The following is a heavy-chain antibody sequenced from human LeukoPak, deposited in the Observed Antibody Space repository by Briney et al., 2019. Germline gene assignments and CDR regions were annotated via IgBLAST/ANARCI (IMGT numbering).Heavy chain of an antibody. V-gene: IGHV3-53*01. CDR3: ARSRVLDY. CDR1: GFIFSSYA. CDR2: IYVGGST. Sequence: GGSLRLSCAASGFIFSSYAMSWVRQAPGKGLEWVSVIYVGGSTYYADSVKGRFTISRDNSKNTLYLQMTNLRAEDTAVYYCARSRVLDYWGQGTLVTVSS. J-gene: IGHJ4*02. D-gene: IGHD5-24*01.